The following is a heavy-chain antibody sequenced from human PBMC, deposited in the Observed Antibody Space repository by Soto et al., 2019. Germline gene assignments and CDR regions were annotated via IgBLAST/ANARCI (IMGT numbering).Heavy chain of an antibody. CDR1: GGSFSGYY. CDR2: INHSGST. CDR3: ARDPQLLEWLDYYYYGMDG. J-gene: IGHJ6*02. Sequence: PSETLSLTCAVYGGSFSGYYWSWIRQTPGKGLEWIGEINHSGSTNYNPSLKSRVTISVDTSKNQFSLKLSSVTAADTAVYYCARDPQLLEWLDYYYYGMDGWGQGTTVTVS. V-gene: IGHV4-34*01. D-gene: IGHD3-3*01.